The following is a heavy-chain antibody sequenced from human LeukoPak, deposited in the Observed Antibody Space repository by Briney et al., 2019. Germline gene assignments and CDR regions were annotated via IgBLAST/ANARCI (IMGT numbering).Heavy chain of an antibody. Sequence: GGSLRLSCAASGFSFSSYAMSWVRQAPGKGLEWVAVMSYDGNNNYYADSVKGRFTLSRDSSKSTLYLQMDSLRPQDTAVYYCAREWGTAADYWGQGTLVTVSS. D-gene: IGHD6-13*01. CDR1: GFSFSSYA. CDR3: AREWGTAADY. V-gene: IGHV3-30-3*01. J-gene: IGHJ4*02. CDR2: MSYDGNNN.